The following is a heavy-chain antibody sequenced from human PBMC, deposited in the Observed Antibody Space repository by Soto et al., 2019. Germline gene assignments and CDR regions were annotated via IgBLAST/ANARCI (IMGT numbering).Heavy chain of an antibody. CDR2: ITDTGGDA. CDR3: AKDSQPNYGSGSLGGWFDP. Sequence: PGGSLRLSCVASGLTFGSRAMSWVRQSPGEGLEWVSTITDTGGDAKYADSVRGRFAISRDNSKNTLYLQMSALRAEDSAIYYCAKDSQPNYGSGSLGGWFDPWGQGTLVTV. V-gene: IGHV3-23*01. CDR1: GLTFGSRA. D-gene: IGHD3-10*01. J-gene: IGHJ5*02.